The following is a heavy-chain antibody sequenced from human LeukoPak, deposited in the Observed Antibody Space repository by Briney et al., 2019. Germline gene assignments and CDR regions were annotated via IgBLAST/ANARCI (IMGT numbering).Heavy chain of an antibody. V-gene: IGHV4-59*01. D-gene: IGHD7-27*01. Sequence: SETLSLTCTVSGGSLSGCHWGWIRQPPGKGLEWIGYIFYSGDTTYNPSLKSRVTISIDTPKNQFSLKMTSATAADTAVYFCARDKQPGDNWGPGTLVTVSS. CDR2: IFYSGDT. CDR3: ARDKQPGDN. CDR1: GGSLSGCH. J-gene: IGHJ4*02.